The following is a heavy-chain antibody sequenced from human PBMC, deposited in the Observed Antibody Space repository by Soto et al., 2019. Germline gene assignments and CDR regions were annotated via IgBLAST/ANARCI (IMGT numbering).Heavy chain of an antibody. CDR2: IYHSGST. Sequence: LSLTCAVSGGSFSSGNWWSWVRQPPGKGLEWIGEIYHSGSTKYNPSLKSRVTISVDKSKNQFSLKLNSVTATDTAVYYCARGAWPMYSGSSLGWFDPWGQGTLVTVSS. J-gene: IGHJ5*02. CDR1: GGSFSSGNW. D-gene: IGHD6-6*01. CDR3: ARGAWPMYSGSSLGWFDP. V-gene: IGHV4-4*02.